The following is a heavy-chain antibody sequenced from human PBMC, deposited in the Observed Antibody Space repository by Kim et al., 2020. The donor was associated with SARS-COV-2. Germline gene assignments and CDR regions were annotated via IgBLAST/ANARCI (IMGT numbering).Heavy chain of an antibody. J-gene: IGHJ4*02. CDR3: AKGFAYLYYYFDY. CDR2: ISWNSGSI. Sequence: GGSLRLSCAASGFTFDDYAMHWVRQAPGKGLEWVSGISWNSGSIGYADSVKGRFTISRDNAKNSLYLQMNSLRAEDTALYYCAKGFAYLYYYFDYWGQGTLVTVSS. CDR1: GFTFDDYA. D-gene: IGHD3-10*01. V-gene: IGHV3-9*01.